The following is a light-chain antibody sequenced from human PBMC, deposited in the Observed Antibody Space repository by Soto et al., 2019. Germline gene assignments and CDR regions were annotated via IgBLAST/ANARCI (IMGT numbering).Light chain of an antibody. Sequence: QALRAQPAWVSGSPGQSITISCTGTISDVGGYNYVSWYQQHPGKGPKLMIYEVSNRPSGVSNRFSGSKSGNTATLTISGLQAEDEADYYCRSYTSTTTRVFGTGTKVTVL. J-gene: IGLJ1*01. V-gene: IGLV2-14*03. CDR1: ISDVGGYNY. CDR2: EVS. CDR3: RSYTSTTTRV.